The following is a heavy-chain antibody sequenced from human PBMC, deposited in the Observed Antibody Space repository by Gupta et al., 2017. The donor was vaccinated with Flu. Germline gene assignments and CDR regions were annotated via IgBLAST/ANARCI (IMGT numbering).Heavy chain of an antibody. CDR2: IWYDDDYK. CDR1: TFTSYG. D-gene: IGHD3-10*01. V-gene: IGHV3-33*03. Sequence: TFTSYGMNWVRQAAGKRLEWVAVIWYDDDYKCYAEYMKGRVTIARDNSKDTVYLQINDLRVEAAALYYCAKSLYCYGGAGYSHADDGGLGTLVTVSS. CDR3: AKSLYCYGGAGYSHADD. J-gene: IGHJ4*02.